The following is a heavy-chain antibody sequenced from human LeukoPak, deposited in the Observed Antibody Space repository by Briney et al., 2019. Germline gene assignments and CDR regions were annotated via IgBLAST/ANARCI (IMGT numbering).Heavy chain of an antibody. Sequence: SCKASGGTFSSYGMHWVRQAPGKGLEWVAVISYDGSNKYYADSVKGRFTISRDNSKNTLYLQMNSLRAEDTAVYYCAKEEGYSSSWYVYWGQGTLVTVSS. CDR2: ISYDGSNK. CDR1: GGTFSSYG. CDR3: AKEEGYSSSWYVY. D-gene: IGHD6-13*01. J-gene: IGHJ4*02. V-gene: IGHV3-30*18.